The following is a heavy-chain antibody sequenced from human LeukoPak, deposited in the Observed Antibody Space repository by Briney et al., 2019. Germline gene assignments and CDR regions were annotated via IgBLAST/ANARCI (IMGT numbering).Heavy chain of an antibody. D-gene: IGHD3-22*01. Sequence: GGSLRLSCAASGFTFSSYAMSWVRQAPGKGLEWVSAISGSGGSTYYADSVKGRFTISRDNSKSTLYLQMNSLRAEDTAVYYCAKDYYYDSSGVDFDYWGQGTLVTVSS. CDR2: ISGSGGST. CDR1: GFTFSSYA. V-gene: IGHV3-23*01. CDR3: AKDYYYDSSGVDFDY. J-gene: IGHJ4*02.